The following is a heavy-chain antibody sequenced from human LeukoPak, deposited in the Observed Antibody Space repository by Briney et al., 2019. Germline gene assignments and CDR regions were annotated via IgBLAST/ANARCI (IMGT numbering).Heavy chain of an antibody. CDR1: GFTVSSNY. J-gene: IGHJ4*02. Sequence: PGGSLRLSCAASGFTVSSNYMSWLRQAPGKGLEWVSVIYSGGSTYYADSVKGRFTISRDNSKNTLYLQMNSLRAEDTAVYYCARGPSEGMVTSWGQGTLVTVSS. CDR3: ARGPSEGMVTS. CDR2: IYSGGST. V-gene: IGHV3-53*01. D-gene: IGHD4-23*01.